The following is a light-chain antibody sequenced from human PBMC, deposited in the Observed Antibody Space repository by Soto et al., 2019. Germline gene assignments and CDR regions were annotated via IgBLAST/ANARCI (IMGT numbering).Light chain of an antibody. Sequence: EMVLTQSPATLSLSPGERATLSCWASQSVSSYLAWYQHKPGQAPRLLIYDASNRATGIPARFSGSGSGTDFTLTISSLEHEDFAVYYCQQRSNWPWTFGQGTKVEIK. J-gene: IGKJ1*01. V-gene: IGKV3-11*01. CDR3: QQRSNWPWT. CDR1: QSVSSY. CDR2: DAS.